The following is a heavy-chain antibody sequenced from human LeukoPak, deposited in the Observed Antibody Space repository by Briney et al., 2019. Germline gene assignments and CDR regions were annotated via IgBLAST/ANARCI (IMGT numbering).Heavy chain of an antibody. D-gene: IGHD3-9*01. CDR3: TPATYYATVTGYYNVNYFDY. V-gene: IGHV1-69*06. CDR2: VIPIFGTA. J-gene: IGHJ4*02. CDR1: YGASISCS. Sequence: SKAVYGASISCSNCWWRQAPGQGLEWRGGVIPIFGTANYAPNFQGRVTITADKSTSTAYMELSILRSEDTAVYYCTPATYYATVTGYYNVNYFDYWGQGTLVTVSS.